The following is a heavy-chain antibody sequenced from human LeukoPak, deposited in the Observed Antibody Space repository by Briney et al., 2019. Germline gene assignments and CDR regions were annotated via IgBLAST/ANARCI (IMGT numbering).Heavy chain of an antibody. CDR3: ARGSIAVAVYFDY. Sequence: PSETLSLTCAVYGGSFSSYYWSWIRQPPGKGLEWIGEINHSGSTNYNPSLKSRVTISVDTSKNQFSLKLSSVTAADTAVYYCARGSIAVAVYFDYWGQGTLVTVSS. CDR2: INHSGST. J-gene: IGHJ4*02. V-gene: IGHV4-34*01. CDR1: GGSFSSYY. D-gene: IGHD6-19*01.